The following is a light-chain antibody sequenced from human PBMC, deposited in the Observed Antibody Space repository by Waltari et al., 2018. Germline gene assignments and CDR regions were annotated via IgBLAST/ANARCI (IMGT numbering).Light chain of an antibody. CDR3: QSYDTSLSVV. CDR2: GSS. CDR1: GSNIGAGYD. V-gene: IGLV1-40*01. J-gene: IGLJ3*02. Sequence: CTGSGSNIGAGYDVHWYQQLPRAAPKLLIYGSSTRPLGVPDRFFGSTSGTSASLAITGLQAEDEADYYCQSYDTSLSVVFGGGTKLTVL.